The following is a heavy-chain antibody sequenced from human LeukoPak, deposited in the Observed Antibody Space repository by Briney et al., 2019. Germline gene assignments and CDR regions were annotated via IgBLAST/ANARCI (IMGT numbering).Heavy chain of an antibody. CDR2: MNPNSGNT. CDR1: GYTFTSYD. V-gene: IGHV1-8*01. D-gene: IGHD6-19*01. Sequence: ASVTVSCKASGYTFTSYDINWVRQATGQGLEWMGWMNPNSGNTGYAQKFQGRVTMTRNSSISTAYMELSSLRSEDTAVYYCARGPYSSGWYRHRAVNWFDPWGQGTLVTVSS. J-gene: IGHJ5*02. CDR3: ARGPYSSGWYRHRAVNWFDP.